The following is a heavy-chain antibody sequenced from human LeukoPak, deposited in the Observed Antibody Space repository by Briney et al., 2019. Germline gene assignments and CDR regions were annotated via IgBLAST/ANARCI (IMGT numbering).Heavy chain of an antibody. CDR1: GFTFDDYG. Sequence: GGSLRLSCAASGFTFDDYGMSWVRQAPGKGLEWVSSISSGSSYIYYTDSVKGRLTISRDNAKNSLYLQMNSLRAEDTAVYYCAREDASAFDIWGQGTMVTVSS. D-gene: IGHD2-2*01. J-gene: IGHJ3*02. CDR2: ISSGSSYI. V-gene: IGHV3-21*01. CDR3: AREDASAFDI.